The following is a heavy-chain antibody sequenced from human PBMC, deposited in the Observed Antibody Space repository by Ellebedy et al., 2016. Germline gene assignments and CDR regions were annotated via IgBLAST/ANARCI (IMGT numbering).Heavy chain of an antibody. CDR2: ISPGSDIT. CDR3: REGHYSNV. CDR1: GLNFNTFF. V-gene: IGHV3-23*01. J-gene: IGHJ4*02. D-gene: IGHD5-24*01. Sequence: GGSLRLSXTASGLNFNTFFMTWVRKAPGKGLEWVSTISPGSDITRLADSVKGRFTISRDNFRNSVYLRMNSLRVEDTAVYYCREGHYSNVWGQGTLVTVSS.